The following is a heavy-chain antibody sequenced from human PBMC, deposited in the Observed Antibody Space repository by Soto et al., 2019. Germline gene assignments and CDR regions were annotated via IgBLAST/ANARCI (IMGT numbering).Heavy chain of an antibody. D-gene: IGHD3-22*01. J-gene: IGHJ4*02. Sequence: EVQLLESGGGLVQPGGSLRLSCAASGFTFSSYALSWVRQAPGKGLEWVSAISGSGGSTYYADSVKGRFTISRDNSKNTLYLQMNSLRAEDTAVYYCAKDGTPLPMIVVVITPYFDYWGQGTLVTVSS. CDR2: ISGSGGST. CDR3: AKDGTPLPMIVVVITPYFDY. CDR1: GFTFSSYA. V-gene: IGHV3-23*01.